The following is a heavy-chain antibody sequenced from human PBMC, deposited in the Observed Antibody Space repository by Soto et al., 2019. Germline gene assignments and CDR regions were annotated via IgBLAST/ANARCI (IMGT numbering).Heavy chain of an antibody. CDR2: IIPLYGTA. CDR1: GGTFSNHA. Sequence: QVQLVQSGAEVKKPGSSVKVSCKPSGGTFSNHAISWVRQAPGQGIEWVGGIIPLYGTANYGQKFQGRVTITADKSTSTAYMEMRSLRSEDTAIYYCARHSRASGHFYYGMDVWGQGTTISVSS. V-gene: IGHV1-69*06. CDR3: ARHSRASGHFYYGMDV. D-gene: IGHD1-26*01. J-gene: IGHJ6*01.